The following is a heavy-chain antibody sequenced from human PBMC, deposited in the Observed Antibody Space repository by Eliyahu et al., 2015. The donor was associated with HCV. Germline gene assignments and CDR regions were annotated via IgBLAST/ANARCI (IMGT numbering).Heavy chain of an antibody. CDR3: VRERKPIGTYWWFDL. CDR1: GFNLGXYX. D-gene: IGHD1-1*01. CDR2: IITTGSTT. Sequence: EVQLVESGGGLTHPGGXLRLXXXASGFNLGXYXMNWVRQIPGQGLEWIAYIITTGSTTYYADSVKGRFTISRDNAMNSVFLQMNSLTAADTGLYYCVRERKPIGTYWWFDLWGRGALVTVSS. V-gene: IGHV3-48*03. J-gene: IGHJ2*01.